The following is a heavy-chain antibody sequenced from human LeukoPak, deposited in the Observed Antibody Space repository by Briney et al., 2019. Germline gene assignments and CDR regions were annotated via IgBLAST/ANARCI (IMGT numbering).Heavy chain of an antibody. V-gene: IGHV1-18*01. CDR3: ARDPLSDDDY. D-gene: IGHD2-21*01. Sequence: GESLKISCKGSGYTFTSYGISWVRQAPGQGLEWMGWISAYNGNTNYAQKLQGRVTMTTDTSTSTAYMELRSLRSDDTAVYYCARDPLSDDDYWGQGTLVTVSS. CDR1: GYTFTSYG. J-gene: IGHJ4*02. CDR2: ISAYNGNT.